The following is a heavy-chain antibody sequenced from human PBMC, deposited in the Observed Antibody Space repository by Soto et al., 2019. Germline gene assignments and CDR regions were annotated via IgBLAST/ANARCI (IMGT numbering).Heavy chain of an antibody. CDR2: IYPGNSDS. D-gene: IGHD2-15*01. V-gene: IGHV5-51*01. J-gene: IGHJ3*02. CDR1: GYSFTSYW. Sequence: GESLKISCKGSGYSFTSYWIGWVRQMPGEGLEWMVIIYPGNSDSRYSPSFLGLVSISADKSISTAYLQWSSLKASDTAMYYCASSNGSPYIQIPQKSDAFDIWGEGKMVTLPS. CDR3: ASSNGSPYIQIPQKSDAFDI.